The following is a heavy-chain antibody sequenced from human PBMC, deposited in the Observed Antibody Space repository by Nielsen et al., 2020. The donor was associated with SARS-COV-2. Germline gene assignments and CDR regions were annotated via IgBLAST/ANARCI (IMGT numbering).Heavy chain of an antibody. CDR2: INTNTGNP. CDR1: GYTFTSYA. CDR3: ARGRVLGYCSGGSCYYYMDV. D-gene: IGHD2-15*01. Sequence: ASVKVSCKASGYTFTSYAMNWVRQAPGQGLEWMGWINTNTGNPTYAQGFTGRFVFSLDTSVSTAYLQISSLKAEDTAVYYCARGRVLGYCSGGSCYYYMDVWGKGTTVTVSS. J-gene: IGHJ6*03. V-gene: IGHV7-4-1*02.